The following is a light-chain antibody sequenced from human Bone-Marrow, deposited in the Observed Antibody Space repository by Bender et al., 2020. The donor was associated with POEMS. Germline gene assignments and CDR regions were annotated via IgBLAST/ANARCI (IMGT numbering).Light chain of an antibody. J-gene: IGLJ3*02. CDR1: SSNTGSGYG. CDR2: GYN. Sequence: QSVLTHPPSVSGAPRQIFTISCTGSSSNTGSGYGINWYQHLPGTAPKLLIYGYNNRPSGVPDRFSGSKSGTSASMAITGLQAEDEGDYYCQSYDNSLGGWVFGGGTKLTVL. V-gene: IGLV1-40*01. CDR3: QSYDNSLGGWV.